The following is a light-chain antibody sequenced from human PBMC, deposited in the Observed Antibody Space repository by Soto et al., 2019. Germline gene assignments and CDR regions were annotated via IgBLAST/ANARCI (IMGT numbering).Light chain of an antibody. CDR3: QQYGSSPPYT. V-gene: IGKV3-20*01. J-gene: IGKJ2*01. CDR2: GAS. CDR1: QSVSSSY. Sequence: EIVLTQSPGTLSLSPGERATLSCRASQSVSSSYLAWYQQKPGQAPRRLIYGASSRATGIPDRFSGSGSGTDFTLNISRMEPEDFAVYYCQQYGSSPPYTFGQGTKLEIK.